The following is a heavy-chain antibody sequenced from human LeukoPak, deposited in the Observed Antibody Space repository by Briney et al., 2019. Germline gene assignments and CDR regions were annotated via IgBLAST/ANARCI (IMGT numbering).Heavy chain of an antibody. V-gene: IGHV3-48*03. D-gene: IGHD3-10*01. J-gene: IGHJ4*02. CDR2: ISSSGSTI. CDR3: AKDLPIYGSGSRGSFDY. CDR1: GFTFSSYE. Sequence: PGGSLRLSCAASGFTFSSYEMNWVRQAPGKGLEWVSYISSSGSTIYYADSVKGRFTISRDNAKNTLYLQMNSLRAEDTAVYYCAKDLPIYGSGSRGSFDYWGQGTLVTVSS.